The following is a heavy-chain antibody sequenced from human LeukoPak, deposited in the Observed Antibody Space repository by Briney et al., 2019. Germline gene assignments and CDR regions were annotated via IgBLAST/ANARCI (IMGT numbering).Heavy chain of an antibody. V-gene: IGHV3-30*18. J-gene: IGHJ3*02. CDR2: ISYDGSNK. CDR3: AKEDAFDI. CDR1: GFTFRSYG. Sequence: GRSLRLSCAAPGFTFRSYGMHWVRQAPGKGLEWVAVISYDGSNKYYVDSVKGRFTISRDNSKNTLYLQMNSLRAEDTAVYYCAKEDAFDIWGQGTMVTVSS.